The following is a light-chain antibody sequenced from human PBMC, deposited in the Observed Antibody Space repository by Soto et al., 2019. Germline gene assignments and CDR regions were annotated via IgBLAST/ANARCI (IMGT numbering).Light chain of an antibody. CDR1: SSNIGSNY. J-gene: IGLJ1*01. CDR3: VAWDDSLRGSI. V-gene: IGLV1-47*02. Sequence: QSVLTQPPSASGTPGQRVTISCSGSSSNIGSNYVYWYQQLPGTAPKLLIYSNNLRPSGVPDRFSASKSGTSASLAISGLRSEDEADYYCVAWDDSLRGSIFGTGTKLTVL. CDR2: SNN.